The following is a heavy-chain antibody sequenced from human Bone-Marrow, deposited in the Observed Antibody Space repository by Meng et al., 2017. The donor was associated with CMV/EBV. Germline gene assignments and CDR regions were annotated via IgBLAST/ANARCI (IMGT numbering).Heavy chain of an antibody. V-gene: IGHV3-11*06. D-gene: IGHD6-13*01. Sequence: VELGGGLYKPGRFLSLPCAASVLPFRYYYMSWIRPAPGKGLEWVSYISSSSYTNYADSVKGRFTISRDNAKNSLYLQMNSLRAEDTAVYYCARTGAAAQTNYFDYWGQGTLVTVSS. CDR3: ARTGAAAQTNYFDY. J-gene: IGHJ4*02. CDR1: VLPFRYYY. CDR2: ISSSSYT.